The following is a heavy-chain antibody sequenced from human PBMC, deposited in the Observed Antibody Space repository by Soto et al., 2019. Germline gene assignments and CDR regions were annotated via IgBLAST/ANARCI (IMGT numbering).Heavy chain of an antibody. D-gene: IGHD3-9*01. CDR1: GGSISSGDYY. Sequence: PSETLSLTCTVSGGSISSGDYYWSWIRQPPGKGLEWIGYIYYSGSTNYNPSLKSRVTISVDTSKNQFSLKLSSVTAADTAVYYCARGYYDILTGYYTLDAFDIWGQGTMVTVS. V-gene: IGHV4-61*08. CDR2: IYYSGST. J-gene: IGHJ3*02. CDR3: ARGYYDILTGYYTLDAFDI.